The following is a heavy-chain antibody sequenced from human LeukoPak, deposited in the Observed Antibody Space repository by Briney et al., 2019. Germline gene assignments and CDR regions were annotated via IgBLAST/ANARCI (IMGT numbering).Heavy chain of an antibody. CDR1: GXSISSSSDY. CDR3: ARHYYAKSGPGWFDP. CDR2: IYYSGIA. Sequence: SETLSLTCTVSGXSISSSSDYWGWIRQPPGKGLEWIRSIYYSGIAYDNPSLKRLGTMSVDTSKKQFSLKLSSVTAADTAVYYCARHYYAKSGPGWFDPWGQGTLVTVSS. J-gene: IGHJ5*02. D-gene: IGHD3-22*01. V-gene: IGHV4-39*01.